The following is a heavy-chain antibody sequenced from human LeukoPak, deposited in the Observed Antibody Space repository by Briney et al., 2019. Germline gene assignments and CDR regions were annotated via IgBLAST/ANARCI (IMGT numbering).Heavy chain of an antibody. CDR2: ITSSSSYI. CDR1: GFTFSTYN. J-gene: IGHJ4*02. CDR3: ASLSAGPLFDY. V-gene: IGHV3-21*01. Sequence: GGSLRLSCAASGFTFSTYNMNWVRQAPGKGLEWVSSITSSSSYIYYADSVKGRFTISRDNAKNSLYLQMNSLRAEDTAVYYCASLSAGPLFDYWGQGTLVTVSS.